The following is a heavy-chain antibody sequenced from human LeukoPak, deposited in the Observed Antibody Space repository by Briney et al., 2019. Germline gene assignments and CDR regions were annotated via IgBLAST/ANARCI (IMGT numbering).Heavy chain of an antibody. CDR3: ARGVYYYGSGSYYNSGYFDY. J-gene: IGHJ4*02. V-gene: IGHV4-30-2*01. CDR2: IYHSRST. D-gene: IGHD3-10*01. CDR1: GGSISSGGYS. Sequence: SETLSLTCAVSGGSISSGGYSWSWIRQPPGKGLEWIGYIYHSRSTYYNPSLKSRVTISVDRSKNQFSLKLSSVTAADTAVYYCARGVYYYGSGSYYNSGYFDYWGQGTLVTVSS.